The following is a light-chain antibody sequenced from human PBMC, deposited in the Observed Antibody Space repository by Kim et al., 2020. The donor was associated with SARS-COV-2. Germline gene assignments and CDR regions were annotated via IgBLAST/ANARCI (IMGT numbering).Light chain of an antibody. CDR2: GKN. CDR1: DLRSYY. J-gene: IGLJ2*01. Sequence: GQTVRIKCQGDDLRSYYASWYQQKPGQAPVLVIYGKNNRPSGIPDRFSGSSSGNTASLTITGAQAEDEADYYCNSRDSSGNHLDVVFGGGTQLTVL. V-gene: IGLV3-19*01. CDR3: NSRDSSGNHLDVV.